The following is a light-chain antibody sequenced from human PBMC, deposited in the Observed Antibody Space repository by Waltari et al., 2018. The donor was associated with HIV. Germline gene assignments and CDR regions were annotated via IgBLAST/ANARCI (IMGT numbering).Light chain of an antibody. CDR1: TTIFYKSNNKNY. CDR3: QQFYRTPYT. CDR2: WAS. Sequence: DLVMTQSPESLAVSLGERATINCKSSTTIFYKSNNKNYLAWYQRKPGQSPKLLISWASNREFGVPDRFSGSGSGTDFTLTINNLQAEDVAVYYCQQFYRTPYTFGQGTRLEFK. V-gene: IGKV4-1*01. J-gene: IGKJ2*01.